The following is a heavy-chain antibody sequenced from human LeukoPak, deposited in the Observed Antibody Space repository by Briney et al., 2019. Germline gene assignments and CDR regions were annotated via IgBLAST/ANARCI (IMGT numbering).Heavy chain of an antibody. CDR2: INHSGST. J-gene: IGHJ6*02. Sequence: SETLSLTCAVYGGSFSGYYWSWIRQPPGKGLEWIGEINHSGSTNYNPSLKSRVTISVDTSKNQFSLKLSSVTAADTAAYYCAREIKRYCSGGSCYSGYYYYGMDVWGQGTTVTVSS. CDR1: GGSFSGYY. D-gene: IGHD2-15*01. V-gene: IGHV4-34*01. CDR3: AREIKRYCSGGSCYSGYYYYGMDV.